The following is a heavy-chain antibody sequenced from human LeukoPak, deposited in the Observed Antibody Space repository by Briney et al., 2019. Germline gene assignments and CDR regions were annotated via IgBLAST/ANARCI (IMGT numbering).Heavy chain of an antibody. CDR1: GFTFSDYY. CDR3: ARRGGGGDWGDFDI. V-gene: IGHV3-23*01. J-gene: IGHJ3*02. Sequence: GGSLRLSCAASGFTFSDYYMSWIRQAPGKGLEWVSAISGNGGATYYADSVKGRFSISRDNSKNTLYLDMNSLRGDDTAVYYCARRGGGGDWGDFDIWGQGTMVTVSS. CDR2: ISGNGGAT. D-gene: IGHD2-21*02.